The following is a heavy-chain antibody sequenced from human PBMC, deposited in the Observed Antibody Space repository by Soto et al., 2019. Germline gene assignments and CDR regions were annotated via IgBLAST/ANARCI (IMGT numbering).Heavy chain of an antibody. Sequence: SETLSLTCAVYGGSVGGYYWSWVRQPPGKGLEWIGEINHSGSITYAPSLKSRVTMSVDTSKNQFSLKLSSVTAADTAVYYCERSFGVAAAGPFDYWGQGTLVNVSS. V-gene: IGHV4-34*01. J-gene: IGHJ4*02. CDR1: GGSVGGYY. CDR3: ERSFGVAAAGPFDY. D-gene: IGHD6-13*01. CDR2: INHSGSI.